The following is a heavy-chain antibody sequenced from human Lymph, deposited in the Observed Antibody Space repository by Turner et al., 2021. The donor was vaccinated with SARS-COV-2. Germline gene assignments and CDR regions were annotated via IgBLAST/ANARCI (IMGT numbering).Heavy chain of an antibody. D-gene: IGHD2-21*01. CDR1: GYTFTSYS. Sequence: QVQLVQSVDGGKKRGAAVRVCCKASGYTFTSYSMHWVRQAPGQGLEWVGIINPSGDSTNYAQKLQGIVTITRNAATSIFYMEMSSMRSEKTVEYYCASVVAGGFDYWGQGTPVTVSS. CDR3: ASVVAGGFDY. CDR2: INPSGDST. J-gene: IGHJ4*02. V-gene: IGHV1-46*04.